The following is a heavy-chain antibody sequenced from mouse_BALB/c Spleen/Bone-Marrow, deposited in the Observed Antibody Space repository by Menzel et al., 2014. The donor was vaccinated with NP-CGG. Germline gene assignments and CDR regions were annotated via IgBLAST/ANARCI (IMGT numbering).Heavy chain of an antibody. V-gene: IGHV2-9*02. D-gene: IGHD2-3*01. J-gene: IGHJ3*01. CDR2: IWAGGST. CDR3: ARDGYYSTWFAY. Sequence: VKLMESGPGLVAPSQSLSITCTVSGFSLTSYGVHWIRQPPGKGLDWLGVIWAGGSTNYNSALMSRLSISKDSSKSQVFLKMNSLQTDDTAMYYCARDGYYSTWFAYWGQGTLVTVSA. CDR1: GFSLTSYG.